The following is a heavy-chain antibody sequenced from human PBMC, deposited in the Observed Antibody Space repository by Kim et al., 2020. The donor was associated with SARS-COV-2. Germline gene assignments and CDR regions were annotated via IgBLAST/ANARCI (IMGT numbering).Heavy chain of an antibody. J-gene: IGHJ4*02. D-gene: IGHD1-1*01. Sequence: GGSLRLSCATSGFTFSNYGLHWVRQAPGKGLEWVAVIWYDGSKKYYADSVKGRFTISRDDSKNTLYLQMISLRGEDTAVYYCARDLGTQAPDFDYWGQGTLVTVSS. CDR2: IWYDGSKK. CDR1: GFTFSNYG. CDR3: ARDLGTQAPDFDY. V-gene: IGHV3-33*01.